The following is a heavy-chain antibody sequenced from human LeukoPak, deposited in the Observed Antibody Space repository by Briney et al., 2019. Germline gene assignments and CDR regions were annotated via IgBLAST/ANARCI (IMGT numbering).Heavy chain of an antibody. D-gene: IGHD3-3*01. CDR3: ASVFNVDAFDI. CDR2: IKQDGSEK. CDR1: GFSFSDFY. J-gene: IGHJ3*02. V-gene: IGHV3-7*01. Sequence: PGRSLRLSCTASGFSFSDFYMSWIRQAPGKGLEWVANIKQDGSEKYYVDSVKGRFTISRDNAKNSLYLQMNSLRAEDTAVYYCASVFNVDAFDIWGQGTMVTVSS.